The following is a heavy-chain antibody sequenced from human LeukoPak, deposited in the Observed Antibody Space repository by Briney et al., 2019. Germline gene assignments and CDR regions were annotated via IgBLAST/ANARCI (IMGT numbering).Heavy chain of an antibody. D-gene: IGHD3-10*01. J-gene: IGHJ4*02. CDR2: ISWNSGSI. CDR3: AKDIEGYYGSGSYLDY. V-gene: IGHV3-9*01. CDR1: GFTFDDYA. Sequence: PGGSLRLSCAASGFTFDDYAMHWVRQDPGKGLERVSGISWNSGSIGYADSVKGRFTISRDNAKNSLYLQMNSLRAEDTALYYCAKDIEGYYGSGSYLDYWGQGTLVTVSS.